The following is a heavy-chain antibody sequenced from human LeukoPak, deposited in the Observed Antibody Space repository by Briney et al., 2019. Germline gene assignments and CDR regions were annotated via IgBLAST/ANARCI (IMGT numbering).Heavy chain of an antibody. CDR1: SYTFTNYA. Sequence: GASVKVSCKASSYTFTNYAFTWVRQAPGQGLEWMGWISAYNGNTNYAQKLQGRVTMTTDTSTSTAYMELRSLRSDDTAVYYCARGTGEGYTYGRYYFDYWGQGTLVTVSS. J-gene: IGHJ4*02. V-gene: IGHV1-18*01. CDR3: ARGTGEGYTYGRYYFDY. D-gene: IGHD5-18*01. CDR2: ISAYNGNT.